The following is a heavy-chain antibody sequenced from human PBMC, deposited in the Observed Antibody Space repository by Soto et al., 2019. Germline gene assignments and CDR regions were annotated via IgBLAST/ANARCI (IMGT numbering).Heavy chain of an antibody. V-gene: IGHV3-7*01. CDR3: ARDRVRATTSWFDS. CDR1: GFTFNNYW. D-gene: IGHD1-26*01. Sequence: GGSLRLSCAASGFTFNNYWMSWVRQAPGKGLEWVANIKEDGSEKYYVDSVKGRFTITRDNAKNSVFLQMTSLRAEDTAVYYCARDRVRATTSWFDSWGQGALVTVSS. J-gene: IGHJ5*01. CDR2: IKEDGSEK.